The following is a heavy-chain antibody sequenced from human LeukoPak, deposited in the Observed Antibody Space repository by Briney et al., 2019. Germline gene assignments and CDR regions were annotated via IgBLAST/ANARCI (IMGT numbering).Heavy chain of an antibody. J-gene: IGHJ4*02. V-gene: IGHV3-30*18. CDR1: GFTFSSYG. Sequence: GGSLRLSCAASGFTFSSYGMHWVRQAPGKGLEWAAVISYDGSNKYYADSVKGRFTISRDNSKNTLYLQMNSLRAEDTAVYYCAKRVRDYPYYFDYWGQGTLVTVSS. CDR3: AKRVRDYPYYFDY. CDR2: ISYDGSNK. D-gene: IGHD4-17*01.